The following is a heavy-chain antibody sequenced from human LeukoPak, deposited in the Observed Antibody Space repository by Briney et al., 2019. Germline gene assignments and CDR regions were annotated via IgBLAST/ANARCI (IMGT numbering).Heavy chain of an antibody. CDR2: FYYSGST. J-gene: IGHJ4*02. Sequence: SETLSLTCTVSIDSIYNFYWSWIRHPPGKGLVWLGYFYYSGSTNYNHSLKSRVTISVDTSKNQFTLKLSSVTAADTAVYYCARGVVIAPQTFVYWGEGTLVTVSS. V-gene: IGHV4-59*01. CDR1: IDSIYNFY. D-gene: IGHD2-21*01. CDR3: ARGVVIAPQTFVY.